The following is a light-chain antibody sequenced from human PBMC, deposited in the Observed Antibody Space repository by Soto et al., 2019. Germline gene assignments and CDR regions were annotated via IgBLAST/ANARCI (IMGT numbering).Light chain of an antibody. CDR2: GAS. V-gene: IGKV3-20*01. CDR1: QRVTSNW. Sequence: EIVLTQSPGTVSLSPGERATLSCRASQRVTSNWLAWYQQKPGQAPRLLISGASNRAAGTPDRFSGSGSGTDCTLTISKLEPEDFAVYYCQRYDGSSWTCGQGTKVEIK. CDR3: QRYDGSSWT. J-gene: IGKJ1*01.